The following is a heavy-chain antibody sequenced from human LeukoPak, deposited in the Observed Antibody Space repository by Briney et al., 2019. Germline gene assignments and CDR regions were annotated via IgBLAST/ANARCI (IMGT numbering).Heavy chain of an antibody. CDR2: ISVYIGNT. D-gene: IGHD2-2*02. Sequence: ASVKLSCKASGYTFTSYDISWVRQAPGYGLESMGWISVYIGNTNYAPKPQGRVTMTTATSTRTAYMELRSLTSDDTAVYYCARDWGYCSSTSCYTRYYYYYYMDVWGKGTTVTVSS. V-gene: IGHV1-18*01. CDR3: ARDWGYCSSTSCYTRYYYYYYMDV. J-gene: IGHJ6*03. CDR1: GYTFTSYD.